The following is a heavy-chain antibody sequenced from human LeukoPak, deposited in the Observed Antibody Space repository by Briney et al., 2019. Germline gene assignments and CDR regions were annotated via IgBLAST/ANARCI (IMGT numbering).Heavy chain of an antibody. Sequence: GGSLRLSCAASGFTVSSNYMSWVRQAPGKGLEWVSVIYSGGSTYYADSVKGRFTISRDNSKNTLYLQMNSPRAEDTAVYYCARDLYYYGSGTIDYWGQGTLVTVSS. CDR3: ARDLYYYGSGTIDY. CDR2: IYSGGST. CDR1: GFTVSSNY. V-gene: IGHV3-66*02. J-gene: IGHJ4*02. D-gene: IGHD3-10*01.